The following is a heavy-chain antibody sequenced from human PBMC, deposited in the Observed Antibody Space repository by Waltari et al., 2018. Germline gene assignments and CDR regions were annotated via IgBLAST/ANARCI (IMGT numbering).Heavy chain of an antibody. Sequence: SWIRQPAGKGLEWIGHIYTSGNTNYNPSLDSRVTISLNTSKNQFSLKLTSVTAADTAVYYCARDIVVVEAAPTWFDPWGQGTLVTVSS. D-gene: IGHD2-15*01. V-gene: IGHV4-61*09. J-gene: IGHJ5*02. CDR3: ARDIVVVEAAPTWFDP. CDR2: IYTSGNT.